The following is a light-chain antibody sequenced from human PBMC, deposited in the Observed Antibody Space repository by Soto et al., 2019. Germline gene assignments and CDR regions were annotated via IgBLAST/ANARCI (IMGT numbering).Light chain of an antibody. CDR2: GAS. J-gene: IGKJ5*01. CDR1: QSVSSN. V-gene: IGKV3-15*01. Sequence: EIVMTQSPATLSVSPGERATLSCRASQSVSSNLAWYQQKPGQAPRLLIYGASTRATGIPARFSGSGSGTELTITIRSLQSEDFEVYYCQQYNNWITFGQGTRLEIK. CDR3: QQYNNWIT.